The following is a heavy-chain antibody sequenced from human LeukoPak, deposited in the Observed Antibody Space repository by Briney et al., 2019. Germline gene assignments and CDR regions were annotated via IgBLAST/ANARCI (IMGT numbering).Heavy chain of an antibody. CDR2: ISDDCGST. CDR1: GFTFSSYA. D-gene: IGHD2-8*01. CDR3: AKDTSIGRYCTNGVCSPFDY. V-gene: IGHV3-23*01. J-gene: IGHJ4*02. Sequence: PGGSLRLSCAASGFTFSSYAMSWVRQAPGKGLEWVSAISDDCGSTYDADSVKGRFTISRDNSKNTLYLQMNSLRAEDTAVYYCAKDTSIGRYCTNGVCSPFDYWGQGTLVTVSS.